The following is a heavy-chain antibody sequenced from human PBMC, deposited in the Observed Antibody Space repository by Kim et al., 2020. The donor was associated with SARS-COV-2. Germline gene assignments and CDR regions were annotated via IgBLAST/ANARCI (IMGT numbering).Heavy chain of an antibody. CDR2: INQRGST. Sequence: SETLSLTCAVYGGSFSGYYWGWIRQPPGKGLEWIGEINQRGSTIYNPSLKSRVTISVDTSKNQFSLNLKFVTAADTAVYFCARGRKETAALFYQYHGMDVWGQGTTVTVSS. CDR1: GGSFSGYY. J-gene: IGHJ6*02. D-gene: IGHD6-13*01. CDR3: ARGRKETAALFYQYHGMDV. V-gene: IGHV4-34*01.